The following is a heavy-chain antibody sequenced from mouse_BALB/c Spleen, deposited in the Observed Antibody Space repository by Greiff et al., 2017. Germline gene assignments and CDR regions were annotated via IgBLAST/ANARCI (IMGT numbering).Heavy chain of an antibody. CDR1: GFTFSSYA. CDR2: ISSGGST. Sequence: EVKLVESGGGLVKPGGSLKLSCAASGFTFSSYAMSWVRQTPEKRLEWVASISSGGSTYYPDSVKGRFTISRDNARNILYLQMSSLRSEDTAMYYCARGGAGLYYYAMDYWGQGTSVTVSS. D-gene: IGHD3-3*01. CDR3: ARGGAGLYYYAMDY. V-gene: IGHV5-6-5*01. J-gene: IGHJ4*01.